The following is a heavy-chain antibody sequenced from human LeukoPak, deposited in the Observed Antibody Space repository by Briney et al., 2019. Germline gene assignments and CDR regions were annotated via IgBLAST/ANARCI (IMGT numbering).Heavy chain of an antibody. CDR2: ISAYNGNT. V-gene: IGHV1-18*04. J-gene: IGHJ4*02. CDR1: GYTFTSYG. Sequence: GASVKVSCKASGYTFTSYGISWVRQAPGQGLEWMGWISAYNGNTNYAQKLQGRVTTTTDTSTSTAYMELRSLRSDDTAVYYCARVWASRGPPGGYCSGGSCSLIDYWGQGTLVTVSS. D-gene: IGHD2-15*01. CDR3: ARVWASRGPPGGYCSGGSCSLIDY.